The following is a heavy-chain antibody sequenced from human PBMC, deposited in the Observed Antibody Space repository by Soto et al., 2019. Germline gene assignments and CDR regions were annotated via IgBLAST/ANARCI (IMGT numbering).Heavy chain of an antibody. V-gene: IGHV1-18*01. CDR3: ARTFYSSSWYPAY. CDR1: GYTFTSYG. D-gene: IGHD6-13*01. J-gene: IGHJ4*02. Sequence: QVPLVQSGAEVKKPGASVKVSCKASGYTFTSYGLRWVRQAPGQGLEWMGWISAYNGNTNYAQKLQGRVTMTTDTATRTAYMELRSLRSDATAVYYCARTFYSSSWYPAYWGQGTLVTVAS. CDR2: ISAYNGNT.